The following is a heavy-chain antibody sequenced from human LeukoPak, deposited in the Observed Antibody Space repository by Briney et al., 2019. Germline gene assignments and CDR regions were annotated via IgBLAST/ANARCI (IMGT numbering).Heavy chain of an antibody. CDR3: PRDAVAGYYFDY. J-gene: IGHJ4*02. CDR1: GGSISSSSYY. Sequence: SETLSLTCTVSGGSISSSSYYWGWIRQPPGKGLEWIGSIYYSGSTYYNPSLKSRVTISVDTSKNQFSLKLSSVTAADTAVYYCPRDAVAGYYFDYWGQGTLVTVSS. V-gene: IGHV4-39*07. D-gene: IGHD6-19*01. CDR2: IYYSGST.